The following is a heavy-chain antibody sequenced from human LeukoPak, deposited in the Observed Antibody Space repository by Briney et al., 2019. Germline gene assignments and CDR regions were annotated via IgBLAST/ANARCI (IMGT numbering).Heavy chain of an antibody. CDR1: AFTFSSHD. CDR3: AKEMIVALFDY. D-gene: IGHD3-22*01. J-gene: IGHJ4*02. V-gene: IGHV3-23*01. Sequence: GGSLRLSCAASAFTFSSHDMSWVRQAPGKGLEWVSGVSYSGDGTYYADSVKGRFAISRDNSKNTLYLQMNSLRAEDTAVYYCAKEMIVALFDYWGQGTLVTVSS. CDR2: VSYSGDGT.